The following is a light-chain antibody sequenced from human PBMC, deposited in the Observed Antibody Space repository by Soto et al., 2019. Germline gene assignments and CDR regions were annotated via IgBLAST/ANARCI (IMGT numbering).Light chain of an antibody. CDR3: SSYTTGGTQG. Sequence: QSVLTRPASVSGRPGQSITISCTGTSSDVGGYNYVSWYKQHPGKAPTLMIYDASNRASGVYNRSSGSNSVTTASLTIYGLQSEDEAVYYGSSYTTGGTQGFGTGTKVTVL. CDR1: SSDVGGYNY. V-gene: IGLV2-14*01. J-gene: IGLJ1*01. CDR2: DAS.